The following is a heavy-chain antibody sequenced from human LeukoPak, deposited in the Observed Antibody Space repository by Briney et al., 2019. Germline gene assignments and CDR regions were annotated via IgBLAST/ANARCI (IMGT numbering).Heavy chain of an antibody. J-gene: IGHJ4*02. V-gene: IGHV4-39*02. CDR2: IYYSGST. CDR1: GGSISSSSYS. CDR3: ARELVAGSDDYGDEFDY. Sequence: PSETLSLTCTVSGGSISSSSYSWGWIRQPPGKGLEWIGSIYYSGSTYYNPSLKSRVTISVDTSKNQFSLKLSSVTAADTAVYYCARELVAGSDDYGDEFDYWGQGTLVTVSS. D-gene: IGHD4-17*01.